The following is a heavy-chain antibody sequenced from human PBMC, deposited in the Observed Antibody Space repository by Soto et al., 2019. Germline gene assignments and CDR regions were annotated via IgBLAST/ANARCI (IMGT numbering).Heavy chain of an antibody. V-gene: IGHV1-69*01. CDR3: ARVGGYDALAAAGSYYYGMDV. Sequence: QVQLVQSGAEVKKPGSSVKVSCKASGGTFSSYAISWVRQAPGQGLEWMGGSIPIFGTANYAQKFQGRVTITADESTSTAYMELSSLRSEDTAVYYCARVGGYDALAAAGSYYYGMDVWGQGTTVTVSS. CDR2: SIPIFGTA. CDR1: GGTFSSYA. J-gene: IGHJ6*02. D-gene: IGHD6-13*01.